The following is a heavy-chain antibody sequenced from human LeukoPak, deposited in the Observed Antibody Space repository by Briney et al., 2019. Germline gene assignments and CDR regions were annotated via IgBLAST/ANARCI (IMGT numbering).Heavy chain of an antibody. CDR2: IYHSGST. D-gene: IGHD3-22*01. CDR1: GYSISSGYY. Sequence: PSETLSLTCTVSGYSISSGYYWGWIRQPPGKGLEWIGSIYHSGSTYYNPSLKSRVTISVDTSKNQFSLKLSSVTAADTAVYYCARGSRLRSGYYGNWGQGTLVTVSS. CDR3: ARGSRLRSGYYGN. J-gene: IGHJ4*02. V-gene: IGHV4-38-2*02.